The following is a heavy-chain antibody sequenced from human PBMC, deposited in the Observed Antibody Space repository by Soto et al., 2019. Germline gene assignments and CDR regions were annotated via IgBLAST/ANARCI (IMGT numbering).Heavy chain of an antibody. V-gene: IGHV1-8*02. Sequence: ASVKVSCKASGYTFTGYYMHWVRQATGQGLEWMGWINPNSGNTGSARKFQGRVTMTRNTSISTAYMELSSLRSEDTAVYYCARGRNGMDVWGQGTTVTVSS. CDR3: ARGRNGMDV. J-gene: IGHJ6*02. CDR1: GYTFTGYY. CDR2: INPNSGNT.